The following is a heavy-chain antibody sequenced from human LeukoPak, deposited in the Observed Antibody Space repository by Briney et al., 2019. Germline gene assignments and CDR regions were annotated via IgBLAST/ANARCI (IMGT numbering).Heavy chain of an antibody. Sequence: SETLSLTCTVSGGSISSNNYSWGWIRQPPGKGLEWIGSIYYGGSTYYNPSLKSRVTISVDTSKNQFSLKLSSVTAADTAIYYCALQLHGYWGQGTLVTVSS. V-gene: IGHV4-39*07. D-gene: IGHD1-7*01. CDR1: GGSISSNNYS. CDR2: IYYGGST. J-gene: IGHJ4*02. CDR3: ALQLHGY.